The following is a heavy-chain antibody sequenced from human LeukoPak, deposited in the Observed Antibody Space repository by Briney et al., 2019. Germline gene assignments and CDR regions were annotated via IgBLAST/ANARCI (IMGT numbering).Heavy chain of an antibody. CDR3: AKDQGFYNFWSGRRLNTQTDGAFDI. CDR1: GFTFSTYV. Sequence: PGGSLRLSCAASGFTFSTYVMSWVRQAPGKGLEWVSTISGSGGTTYYADSVKGRITISRDNSKKTLYLQMNILRAEDTAVYYCAKDQGFYNFWSGRRLNTQTDGAFDIWGQGTMVTVSS. J-gene: IGHJ3*02. CDR2: ISGSGGTT. V-gene: IGHV3-23*01. D-gene: IGHD3-3*01.